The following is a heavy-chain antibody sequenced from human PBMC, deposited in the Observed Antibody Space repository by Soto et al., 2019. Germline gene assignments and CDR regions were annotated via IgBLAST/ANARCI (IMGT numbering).Heavy chain of an antibody. Sequence: SETLSLTCTVSGGSISSSSYYWGWIRQPPGKGLEWIGSIYYSGSTYYNPSLKSRVTISVDTSKNQFSLKLSSVTAADTAVYYCARLKLGVFLTGFDQHYYYYYGMDVWGHGTTVTVSS. J-gene: IGHJ6*02. CDR2: IYYSGST. D-gene: IGHD3-9*01. CDR1: GGSISSSSYY. CDR3: ARLKLGVFLTGFDQHYYYYYGMDV. V-gene: IGHV4-39*01.